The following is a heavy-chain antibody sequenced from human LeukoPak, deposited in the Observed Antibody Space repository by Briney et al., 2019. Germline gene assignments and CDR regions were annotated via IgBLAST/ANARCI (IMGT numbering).Heavy chain of an antibody. CDR3: AKDQVYDFWSGYYQG. J-gene: IGHJ4*02. CDR1: GFTFNDYA. V-gene: IGHV3-23*01. Sequence: TGGSLRLSCAASGFTFNDYAMSWVRQAPGKGLEWVSAISGSGGSTYYADSVKGRFTISRDNSKNTLYLQMNSLRAEDTAVYYCAKDQVYDFWSGYYQGWGQGTLVTVSS. D-gene: IGHD3-3*01. CDR2: ISGSGGST.